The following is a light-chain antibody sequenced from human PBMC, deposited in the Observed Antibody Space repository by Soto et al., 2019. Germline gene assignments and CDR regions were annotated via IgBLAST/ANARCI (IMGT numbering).Light chain of an antibody. CDR1: QGISNY. V-gene: IGKV1-27*01. CDR2: AAS. Sequence: DIQMTQSPSSLSASVRDRVTITCRASQGISNYLAWYQQKPGKVPKLLIYAASTLQSGVPSRFSGSGSGTDFTLTISRLEPEDFAMYYCQQYGSSAPITFGQGTRLEIE. J-gene: IGKJ5*01. CDR3: QQYGSSAPIT.